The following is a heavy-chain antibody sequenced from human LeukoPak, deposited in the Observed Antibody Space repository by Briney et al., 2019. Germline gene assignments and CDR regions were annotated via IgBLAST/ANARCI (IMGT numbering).Heavy chain of an antibody. CDR2: INHDGRHT. CDR1: GFNFNNNW. J-gene: IGHJ4*02. Sequence: GGSLRLSCVASGFNFNNNWMAWVRQAPGQGPELVAHINHDGRHTGYVDSVKGRFTISRDNAKSSLYLQLNSLRAEDTAMYYCAKYLSRAFDCWGQGSLITVSS. V-gene: IGHV3-7*01. CDR3: AKYLSRAFDC. D-gene: IGHD2/OR15-2a*01.